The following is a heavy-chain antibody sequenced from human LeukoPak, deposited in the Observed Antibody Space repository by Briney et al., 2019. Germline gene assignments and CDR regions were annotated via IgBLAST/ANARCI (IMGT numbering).Heavy chain of an antibody. Sequence: PGGSLRLSCAASGFTFSKAWMSWVRQATGKGLEWLGRIKSNADGGTTDYAAPVQGRITISRDDSQNTLYLQLDSLKAEDTAVYYCTTVTYSSSSKVDYWGQGTLVTVSS. CDR2: IKSNADGGTT. J-gene: IGHJ4*02. CDR3: TTVTYSSSSKVDY. D-gene: IGHD6-6*01. CDR1: GFTFSKAW. V-gene: IGHV3-15*01.